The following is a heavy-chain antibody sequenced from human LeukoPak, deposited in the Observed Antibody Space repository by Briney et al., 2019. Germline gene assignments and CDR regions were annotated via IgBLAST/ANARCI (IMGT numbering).Heavy chain of an antibody. CDR2: ISTSSSYI. CDR3: AKDPTKTYYYDSSGYT. J-gene: IGHJ5*02. D-gene: IGHD3-22*01. V-gene: IGHV3-21*04. Sequence: PGGSLRLSCAASGFTFNRYNMNWVRQAPGKGLEWVSSISTSSSYIYYADSVKGRFTISRDNSKNTLYLQMNSLRAEDTAVYYCAKDPTKTYYYDSSGYTWGQGTLVTVSS. CDR1: GFTFNRYN.